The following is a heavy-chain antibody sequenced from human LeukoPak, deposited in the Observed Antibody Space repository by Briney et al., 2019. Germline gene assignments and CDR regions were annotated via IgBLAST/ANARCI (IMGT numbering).Heavy chain of an antibody. V-gene: IGHV3-33*01. CDR2: MWYDGSNK. Sequence: GGSLRLSCAASGFTFNSYGMHWVRQAPGKGLEWVAVMWYDGSNKYYADSVKGRFTISRDDSKNTLYLQMNSLRAEDTAMYYCARGLPSVMKYYFDYWGQGTLVTVSS. CDR3: ARGLPSVMKYYFDY. J-gene: IGHJ4*02. CDR1: GFTFNSYG. D-gene: IGHD4-11*01.